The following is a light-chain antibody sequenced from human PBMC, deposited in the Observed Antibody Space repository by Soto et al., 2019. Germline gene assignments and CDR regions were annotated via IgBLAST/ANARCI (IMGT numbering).Light chain of an antibody. V-gene: IGKV3-20*01. CDR2: GAS. CDR3: QQYGDSPLT. CDR1: QSVSSSTY. Sequence: EIVLTQSPGTLSLSPGERATLSCRASQSVSSSTYLAWYQQKAGQAPRLLIYGASSRATGIPDRFSGSGSGTDFTLTISRLXXEDFAXYYCQQYGDSPLTFGGGTKVXTK. J-gene: IGKJ4*01.